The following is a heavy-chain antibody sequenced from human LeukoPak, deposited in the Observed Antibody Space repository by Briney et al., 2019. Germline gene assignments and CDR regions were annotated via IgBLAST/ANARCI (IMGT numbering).Heavy chain of an antibody. CDR1: GFTFSSYS. V-gene: IGHV3-21*01. CDR3: ARDGPDRSDAFDI. CDR2: ISSSSSYI. D-gene: IGHD1-14*01. Sequence: GGSLRLSCAASGFTFSSYSMNWVRQAPGKGLEWVSSISSSSSYIYYADSVKGRFTIPRDNAKNSLYLQMNSLRAEDTAVYYCARDGPDRSDAFDIWGQGTMVTVSS. J-gene: IGHJ3*02.